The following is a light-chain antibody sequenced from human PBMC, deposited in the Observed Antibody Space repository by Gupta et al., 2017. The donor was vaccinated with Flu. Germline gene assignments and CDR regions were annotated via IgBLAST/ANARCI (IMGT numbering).Light chain of an antibody. Sequence: PATLSVSPGERATLSCRASQSVSSYLAWYQQKPGQAPRLLIYDASNMATGIPARFSGSGSGTDFTLAISSLEPEDFAVYYCQQRSNWPLTFGGGTKVEIK. J-gene: IGKJ4*01. V-gene: IGKV3-11*01. CDR3: QQRSNWPLT. CDR1: QSVSSY. CDR2: DAS.